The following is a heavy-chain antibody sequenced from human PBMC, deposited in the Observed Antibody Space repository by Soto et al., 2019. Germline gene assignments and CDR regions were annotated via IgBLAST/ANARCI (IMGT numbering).Heavy chain of an antibody. CDR3: AKDDSNRWYNYYAMDV. CDR1: GFTFYKYG. Sequence: QVQLVESGGGVVQPGRSLRLSCAASGFTFYKYGMHWVRQAPGKGLEWVALISHDGSNKYYVDSVKGRFTIARDTSKNTMYLQVNNLRPEDTALYFCAKDDSNRWYNYYAMDVWGQGTTVTVSS. D-gene: IGHD3-22*01. V-gene: IGHV3-30*18. J-gene: IGHJ6*02. CDR2: ISHDGSNK.